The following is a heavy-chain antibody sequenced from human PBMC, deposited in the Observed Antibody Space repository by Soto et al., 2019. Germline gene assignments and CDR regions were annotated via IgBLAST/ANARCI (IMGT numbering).Heavy chain of an antibody. V-gene: IGHV3-30-3*01. D-gene: IGHD2-2*01. CDR3: ARGERAAIRNYYYGMDV. CDR1: GFTFSSYA. Sequence: QVQLVESGGGVVQPGRSLRLSCAASGFTFSSYAMHWVRQAPGKGLVWVAVISYDGSNKYYADSVKGRFTISRDNSKNTLYLQMNSLRAEDTAVYYCARGERAAIRNYYYGMDVWGQGTTVTVSS. CDR2: ISYDGSNK. J-gene: IGHJ6*02.